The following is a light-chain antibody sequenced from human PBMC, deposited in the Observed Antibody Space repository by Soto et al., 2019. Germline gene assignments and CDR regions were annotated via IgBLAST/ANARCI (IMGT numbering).Light chain of an antibody. Sequence: QSALTQPASVSGSPGQSITISCTGTYSDVGGYNYVSWYQQHPGKAPKLMIYEVSNRPSGVSNRFSGSKSGNTASLTISGLQAEDEADYYCSSYTSGSTLSRVVFGGGTKLTVL. CDR3: SSYTSGSTLSRVV. CDR1: YSDVGGYNY. CDR2: EVS. V-gene: IGLV2-14*01. J-gene: IGLJ2*01.